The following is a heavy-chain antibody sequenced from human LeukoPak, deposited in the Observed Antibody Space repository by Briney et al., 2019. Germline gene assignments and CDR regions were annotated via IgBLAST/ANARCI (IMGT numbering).Heavy chain of an antibody. D-gene: IGHD2-15*01. V-gene: IGHV5-51*01. Sequence: GESLKISCKGSGYSFTSYWIGWVRQMPGKGLEWMGIIYPGDSDTRYSPSFQGQVTISAGKSISTAYLQWSSLKASDTAMYYCARLGDCSGGSCYSPFDYWGQGTLVTVSS. CDR3: ARLGDCSGGSCYSPFDY. CDR2: IYPGDSDT. CDR1: GYSFTSYW. J-gene: IGHJ4*02.